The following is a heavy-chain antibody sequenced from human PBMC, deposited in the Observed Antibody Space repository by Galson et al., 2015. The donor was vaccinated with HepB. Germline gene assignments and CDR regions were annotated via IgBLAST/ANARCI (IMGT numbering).Heavy chain of an antibody. Sequence: SLRLSCAVSRFTLGSYTMHWVRQAPGKGLEWVALISYDGSNKYYADSVKGRFTISRDNSRNTLSRQMNSLRAEDTAVYYCARVALADYGDHAHFDYWGQGTLVTVSS. V-gene: IGHV3-30-3*01. D-gene: IGHD4-17*01. CDR2: ISYDGSNK. CDR1: RFTLGSYT. CDR3: ARVALADYGDHAHFDY. J-gene: IGHJ4*02.